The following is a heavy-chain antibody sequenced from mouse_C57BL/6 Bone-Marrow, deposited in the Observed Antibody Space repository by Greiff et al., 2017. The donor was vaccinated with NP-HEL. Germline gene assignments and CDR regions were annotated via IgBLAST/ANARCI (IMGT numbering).Heavy chain of an antibody. CDR3: AREGLPNFDY. Sequence: EVHLVESGPGLVKPSQSLSLTCSVTGYSITSGYYWNWIRQFPGNKLEWMGYISYDGSNNYNPSLKNRISITRDTSKNQFFLKLNSVTTEDTATYYCAREGLPNFDYWGQGTTLTVSS. CDR2: ISYDGSN. J-gene: IGHJ2*01. CDR1: GYSITSGYY. V-gene: IGHV3-6*01. D-gene: IGHD3-3*01.